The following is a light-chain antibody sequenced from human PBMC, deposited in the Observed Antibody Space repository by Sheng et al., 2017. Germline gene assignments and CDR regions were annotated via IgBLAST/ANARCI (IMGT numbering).Light chain of an antibody. CDR3: MQNLQAPHIS. CDR1: QSLLQTNGYNY. Sequence: DIVMTQSPLSLPVTPGEPASISCRSSQSLLQTNGYNYLDWYLQKPGQSPQLLIYLASYRASGVPDRFSASGSGTDFTLKISRVEAEDVGVYYCMQNLQAPHISFGGGTKVEIK. J-gene: IGKJ4*01. V-gene: IGKV2-28*01. CDR2: LAS.